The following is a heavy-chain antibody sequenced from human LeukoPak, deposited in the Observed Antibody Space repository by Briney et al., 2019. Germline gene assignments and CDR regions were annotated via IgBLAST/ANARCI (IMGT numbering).Heavy chain of an antibody. J-gene: IGHJ6*03. CDR1: GYTFTSYD. Sequence: GASVKVSCKASGYTFTSYDINWVRQATGQGLEWMGWMNPNSGNTGYAQKFQGRVTITADESTSTAYMELSSLRSEDTAVYYCARGEGIAAAGPGYYYYYMDVWGKGTTVTVSS. CDR3: ARGEGIAAAGPGYYYYYMDV. CDR2: MNPNSGNT. D-gene: IGHD6-13*01. V-gene: IGHV1-8*01.